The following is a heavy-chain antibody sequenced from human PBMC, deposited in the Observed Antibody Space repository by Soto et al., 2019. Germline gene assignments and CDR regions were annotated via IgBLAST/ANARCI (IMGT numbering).Heavy chain of an antibody. Sequence: QVQLVQSGAEVRKPGSSVKVSCKASGGTFSNSAITWVRQAPGQGLEWVGGIIPIFGSTNYAQKFQGRVTITADESTSTASMERSSLTFEDTAVYYCARDGDLRSDFWSGPLGGGWFDPWGQGTLVTVSS. CDR2: IIPIFGST. CDR1: GGTFSNSA. D-gene: IGHD3-3*01. V-gene: IGHV1-69*12. J-gene: IGHJ5*02. CDR3: ARDGDLRSDFWSGPLGGGWFDP.